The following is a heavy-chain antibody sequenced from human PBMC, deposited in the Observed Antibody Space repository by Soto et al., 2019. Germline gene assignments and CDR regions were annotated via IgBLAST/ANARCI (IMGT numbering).Heavy chain of an antibody. Sequence: SWVRQAPGQGLEWMGGIIPMFGTVNYAQKFQGRVTINADESTSTAYMELSSLRSEDTAIYYCARAPTTEGLDVWGQGTTVTSP. J-gene: IGHJ6*02. V-gene: IGHV1-69*01. D-gene: IGHD4-17*01. CDR3: ARAPTTEGLDV. CDR2: IIPMFGTV.